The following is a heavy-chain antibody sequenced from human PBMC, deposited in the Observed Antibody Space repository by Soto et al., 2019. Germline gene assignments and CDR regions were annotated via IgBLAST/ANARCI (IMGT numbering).Heavy chain of an antibody. V-gene: IGHV4-59*08. CDR1: EGSISKSY. CDR2: IYDSGST. J-gene: IGHJ4*02. Sequence: SEILSLTCTVSEGSISKSYWNWIRQPPGKGLEWLGYIYDSGSTYYNSSLKSRVTMSVDTSKNQFSLKLSSVTAADTAVYYCARQLNYWGQGTPVTVSS. D-gene: IGHD6-13*01. CDR3: ARQLNY.